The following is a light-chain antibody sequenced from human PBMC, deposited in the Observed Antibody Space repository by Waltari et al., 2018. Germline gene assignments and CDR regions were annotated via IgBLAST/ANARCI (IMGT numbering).Light chain of an antibody. Sequence: HSVLTQSPSTSGAPGQTVTISCSGSDSNIGGNYVFWYQQLPGTAPRLLIYRNNPRPSGVPDRISGSKSGTTALLAISGLRSEDEADYYCAAWDDTVSGVVFGGGTKVTVL. CDR2: RNN. J-gene: IGLJ3*02. CDR1: DSNIGGNY. V-gene: IGLV1-47*01. CDR3: AAWDDTVSGVV.